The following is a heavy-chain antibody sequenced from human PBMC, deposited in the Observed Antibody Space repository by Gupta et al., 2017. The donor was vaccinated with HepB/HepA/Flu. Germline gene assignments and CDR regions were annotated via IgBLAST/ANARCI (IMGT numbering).Heavy chain of an antibody. CDR2: INPKSGGT. CDR1: GYTFTGYY. J-gene: IGHJ5*02. Sequence: QVQLVQSGAEVKKPGASVKVSCKASGYTFTGYYMHWVRQAPGQGLEWMGWINPKSGGTNEAQKFQGWVTMTRDTAISTAYMELSRLRADDTAVYYGARELPSNWFDPWGQGTLVTVSS. V-gene: IGHV1-2*04. CDR3: ARELPSNWFDP. D-gene: IGHD1-26*01.